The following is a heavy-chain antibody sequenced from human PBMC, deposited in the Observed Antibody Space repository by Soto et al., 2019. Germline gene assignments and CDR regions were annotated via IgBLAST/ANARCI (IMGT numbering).Heavy chain of an antibody. D-gene: IGHD1-26*01. V-gene: IGHV5-51*01. Sequence: GESLKISCKGSGYSFTSYWIGWVRQMPGKGLEWMGIIYPGDHDTRYSPSFQGKVTISADKSISTVYLQWSSLKASDTAMYYCAIGAGAPLYGMDVWGQGTTVTVSS. CDR2: IYPGDHDT. J-gene: IGHJ6*02. CDR3: AIGAGAPLYGMDV. CDR1: GYSFTSYW.